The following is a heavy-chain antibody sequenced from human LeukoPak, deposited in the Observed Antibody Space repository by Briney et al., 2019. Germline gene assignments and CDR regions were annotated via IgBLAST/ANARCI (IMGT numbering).Heavy chain of an antibody. CDR1: VGSISTYY. J-gene: IGHJ5*02. CDR2: IYYSGST. D-gene: IGHD3-22*01. Sequence: SETLSLTCTVSVGSISTYYWGWIRQPPGKGLEWIGSIYYSGSTYYNPSLKSRVTISVDTSKNQFSLKLSSVTAADTAVYYCARLDSSGYYGMNWFDPWGQGSLVTVSS. CDR3: ARLDSSGYYGMNWFDP. V-gene: IGHV4-39*01.